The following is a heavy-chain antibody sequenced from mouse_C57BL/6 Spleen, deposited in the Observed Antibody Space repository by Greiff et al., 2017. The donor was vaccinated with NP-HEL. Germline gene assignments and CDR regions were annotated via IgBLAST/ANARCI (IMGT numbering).Heavy chain of an antibody. CDR2: IHPNSGST. D-gene: IGHD1-1*01. J-gene: IGHJ1*03. CDR1: GYTFTSYW. Sequence: QVQLKQPGAELVKPGASVKLSCKASGYTFTSYWMHWVKQRPGQGLEWIGMIHPNSGSTNYNEKFKSKATLTVDKSSSTAYMQLSSLTSEDSAVYYCARDYYYGSSFPDWYFDVWGTGTTVTVSS. V-gene: IGHV1-64*01. CDR3: ARDYYYGSSFPDWYFDV.